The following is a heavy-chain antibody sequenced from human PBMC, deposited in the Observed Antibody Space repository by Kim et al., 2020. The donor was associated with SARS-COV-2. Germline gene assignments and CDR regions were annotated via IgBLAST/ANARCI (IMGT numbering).Heavy chain of an antibody. Sequence: VKGRLPTSRDNAKNTLYLQRNSLRAEDTAVYYCARGPVPRSYYYYYGMDVWGQGTTVTVSS. CDR3: ARGPVPRSYYYYYGMDV. D-gene: IGHD2-2*01. J-gene: IGHJ6*02. V-gene: IGHV3-53*01.